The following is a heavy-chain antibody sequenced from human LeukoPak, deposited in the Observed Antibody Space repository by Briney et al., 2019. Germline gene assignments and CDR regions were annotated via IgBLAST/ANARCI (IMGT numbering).Heavy chain of an antibody. D-gene: IGHD6-19*01. CDR2: INPSGGST. CDR1: GYTFTNYH. Sequence: GASVKVSCKASGYTFTNYHMNWVRQAPGQRLEGMGIINPSGGSTTNAQKFQGRVTITADKSTSTAYMELSSLRSEDTAVYYRARARLERSPSGWPIPYYYYSMDVWGKGTTVTVSS. V-gene: IGHV1-46*01. CDR3: ARARLERSPSGWPIPYYYYSMDV. J-gene: IGHJ6*03.